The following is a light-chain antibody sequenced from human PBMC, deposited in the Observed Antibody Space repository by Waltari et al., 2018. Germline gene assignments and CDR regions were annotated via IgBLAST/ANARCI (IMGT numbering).Light chain of an antibody. V-gene: IGLV2-14*01. CDR3: SSYTSSSSLYV. J-gene: IGLJ1*01. Sequence: QSALTQPASGSGSPGQTIAISCTGTSSDIGSYNYVSWYQQHPGQAPKLLIYDVHQRPSRLSHRFSGSKSGNSASLTLSGLRAEDEADFSCSSYTSSSSLYVFGSGTKVTVL. CDR2: DVH. CDR1: SSDIGSYNY.